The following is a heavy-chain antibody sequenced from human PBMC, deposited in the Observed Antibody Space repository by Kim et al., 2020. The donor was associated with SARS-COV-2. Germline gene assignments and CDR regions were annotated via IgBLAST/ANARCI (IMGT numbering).Heavy chain of an antibody. CDR2: IKSKTDGATI. D-gene: IGHD3-22*01. CDR1: SFSFSKAW. CDR3: ITDDYYDRGTYSMACHI. J-gene: IGHJ3*02. V-gene: IGHV3-15*01. Sequence: GGSLRLSCAASSFSFSKAWMSWVRQAPGKGLEWLGRIKSKTDGATIDYAVPVKGRFTMSRDDSKNTLYLQMNSLKSEDTAVYYCITDDYYDRGTYSMACHIWGQGTRVTVSS.